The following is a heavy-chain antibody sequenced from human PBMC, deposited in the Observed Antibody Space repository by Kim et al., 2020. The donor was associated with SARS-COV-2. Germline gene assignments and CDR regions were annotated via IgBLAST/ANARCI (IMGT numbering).Heavy chain of an antibody. CDR2: GGNT. V-gene: IGHV3-23*01. D-gene: IGHD3-16*01. CDR3: AKDQGGY. Sequence: GGNTNNANPVKGRFPISSETSKNTLYPQMNSLRAEDTAVYFCAKDQGGYWGQGTLVTVSS. J-gene: IGHJ4*02.